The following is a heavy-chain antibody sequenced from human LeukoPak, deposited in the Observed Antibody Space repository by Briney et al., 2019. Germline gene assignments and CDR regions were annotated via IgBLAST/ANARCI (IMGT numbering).Heavy chain of an antibody. V-gene: IGHV3-74*01. CDR2: INIDGSTI. J-gene: IGHJ4*02. Sequence: GGSLRLSCVPSGFTFSSYWMHWVRQAPGKGLVWVSRINIDGSTINYADSVKGRFTISRDNAKNTLYLQMNSHRAEDTAVYYCARAGQYRFDYWGQGTLVTVSS. D-gene: IGHD2-2*01. CDR1: GFTFSSYW. CDR3: ARAGQYRFDY.